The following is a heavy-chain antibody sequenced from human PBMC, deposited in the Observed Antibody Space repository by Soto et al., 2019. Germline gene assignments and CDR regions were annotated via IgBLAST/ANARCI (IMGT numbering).Heavy chain of an antibody. V-gene: IGHV1-18*01. J-gene: IGHJ6*02. Sequence: GASVKVSCKASGYTFNSYGISWVRQAPGQGLEWMGWISAYNGNTNYAQKLQGRVTMTTDTSTSTAYMELRSLRSDDTAVYYCARVGAHLHYYSGMDVWAQGTTVNVSS. CDR3: ARVGAHLHYYSGMDV. CDR1: GYTFNSYG. CDR2: ISAYNGNT. D-gene: IGHD1-26*01.